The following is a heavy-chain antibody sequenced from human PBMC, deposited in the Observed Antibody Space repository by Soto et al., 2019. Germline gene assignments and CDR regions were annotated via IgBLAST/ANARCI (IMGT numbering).Heavy chain of an antibody. Sequence: GESLKISCKGSGYSFTSYWIGWVRQMPGKGLEWMGIIYPDDSDTRYSPSFQGQVTISADKSISTAYLQMNSLRAEDTAVYYCARVLDPQQLVPPYLWYYYYGMDVWGQGTTVTVSS. CDR1: GYSFTSYW. V-gene: IGHV5-51*01. CDR2: IYPDDSDT. J-gene: IGHJ6*02. D-gene: IGHD6-13*01. CDR3: ARVLDPQQLVPPYLWYYYYGMDV.